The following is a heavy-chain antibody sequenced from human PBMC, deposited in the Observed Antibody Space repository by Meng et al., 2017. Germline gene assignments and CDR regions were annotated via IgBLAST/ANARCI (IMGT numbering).Heavy chain of an antibody. D-gene: IGHD2/OR15-2a*01. CDR2: ISTTGSSI. CDR1: GFTFRDYY. V-gene: IGHV3-11*04. Sequence: GQLVESGGGLVKAGGSLRLSCAASGFTFRDYYMTWIRQAPGKGLEWVSSISTTGSSIYYADSVKGRFSISRDNAENSLYLQINSLRVEDTAVYYCARDHGFLNWFDPWGQGTLVTVSS. J-gene: IGHJ5*02. CDR3: ARDHGFLNWFDP.